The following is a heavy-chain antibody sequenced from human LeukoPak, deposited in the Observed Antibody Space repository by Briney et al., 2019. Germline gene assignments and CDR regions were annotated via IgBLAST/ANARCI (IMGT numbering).Heavy chain of an antibody. CDR1: GFTFSSYW. D-gene: IGHD5-18*01. CDR3: ARVQLFYYYYGLDV. CDR2: IKQDGSEK. V-gene: IGHV3-7*01. Sequence: HPGGSLRLSCAASGFTFSSYWMSWVRQAPGKGLEWVANIKQDGSEKYYVDSVKGRFTISRDNAKNSLYLQVNSLRAEDTAVYHCARVQLFYYYYGLDVWGQGTTVTVSS. J-gene: IGHJ6*02.